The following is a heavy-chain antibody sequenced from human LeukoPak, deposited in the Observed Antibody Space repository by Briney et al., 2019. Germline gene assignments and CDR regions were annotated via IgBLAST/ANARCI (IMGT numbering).Heavy chain of an antibody. Sequence: VSVKVSCKASGYTFTSYYMHWVRQAPGQGLEWMGIINPSGGSTSYAQKFQGRVTMTRDTSTSTVYMELSSLRSEDTAVYYCARGGGAAYCGGDCYSGLDYWGQGTLVTVSS. D-gene: IGHD2-21*02. CDR1: GYTFTSYY. CDR2: INPSGGST. CDR3: ARGGGAAYCGGDCYSGLDY. J-gene: IGHJ4*02. V-gene: IGHV1-46*01.